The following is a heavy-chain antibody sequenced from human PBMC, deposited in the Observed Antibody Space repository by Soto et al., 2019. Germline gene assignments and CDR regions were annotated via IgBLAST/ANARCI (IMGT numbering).Heavy chain of an antibody. V-gene: IGHV4-31*03. CDR2: IYYSGST. CDR3: AASCAGCRGFNYYGMDV. D-gene: IGHD5-12*01. Sequence: SETLSLTCTVSGASISSGGYYWSWIRQHPGKGLEWIGYIYYSGSTCYNPSLKSRVTISVDTSKNQFSLKLSSVTAADTAVYYCAASCAGCRGFNYYGMDVWGQGTTVTVS. CDR1: GASISSGGYY. J-gene: IGHJ6*02.